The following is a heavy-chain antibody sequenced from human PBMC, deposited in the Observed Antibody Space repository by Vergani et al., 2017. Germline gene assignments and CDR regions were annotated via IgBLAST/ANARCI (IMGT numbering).Heavy chain of an antibody. CDR1: GDSLSSSDHY. CDR2: IFRSGTT. CDR3: ARENVVIARIFDF. V-gene: IGHV4-31*03. Sequence: QLQLQESGSGLVKPSQTLSLTCTVSGDSLSSSDHYWSWIRQRSDKGLEWVGHIFRSGTTYYNPSLKSRLIMSVDTSKNQFSLKLTSVTAADTAMYYCARENVVIARIFDFWGQGTLVTVSS. D-gene: IGHD2-21*01. J-gene: IGHJ4*02.